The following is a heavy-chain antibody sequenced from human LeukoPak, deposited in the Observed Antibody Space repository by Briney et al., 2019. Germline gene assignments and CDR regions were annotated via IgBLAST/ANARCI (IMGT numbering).Heavy chain of an antibody. CDR1: GFTFSSYW. Sequence: GGSLRLSCAASGFTFSSYWMHWVRQAPGKGLVWVSRINSDGSSTSYADSVKGRFTISRDNAKNTPYLQMNSLRAEDTAVYYCAASLGELSSPLDYWGQGTLVTVSS. CDR3: AASLGELSSPLDY. J-gene: IGHJ4*02. D-gene: IGHD3-16*02. V-gene: IGHV3-74*01. CDR2: INSDGSST.